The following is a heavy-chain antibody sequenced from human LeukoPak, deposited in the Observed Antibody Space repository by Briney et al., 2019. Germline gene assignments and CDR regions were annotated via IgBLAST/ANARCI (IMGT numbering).Heavy chain of an antibody. CDR2: IFAGGSI. CDR1: GFTVSSHY. Sequence: GSLRLSCAASGFTVSSHYMSWVCQAPGKGLEWVSVIFAGGSIYYIDSVKGRFTISRDNSNNTVYLQMNSLTPEDTAVYYCARTGNRGPYLDLWGQGNLVTVSS. D-gene: IGHD3-10*01. V-gene: IGHV3-66*02. CDR3: ARTGNRGPYLDL. J-gene: IGHJ4*02.